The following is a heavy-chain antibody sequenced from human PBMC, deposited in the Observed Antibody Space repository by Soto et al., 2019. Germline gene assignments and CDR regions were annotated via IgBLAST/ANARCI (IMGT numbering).Heavy chain of an antibody. J-gene: IGHJ5*02. CDR3: ARDPGCSGGSCYSES. CDR2: IIPIFGTA. D-gene: IGHD2-15*01. Sequence: SVKVSCKASGGTFSSYAISWVRQAPGQGLEWMGGIIPIFGTANYAQKFQGRVTITADESTSTAYMELSSLRSEDTAVYYCARDPGCSGGSCYSESWGQGTLVTVSS. V-gene: IGHV1-69*13. CDR1: GGTFSSYA.